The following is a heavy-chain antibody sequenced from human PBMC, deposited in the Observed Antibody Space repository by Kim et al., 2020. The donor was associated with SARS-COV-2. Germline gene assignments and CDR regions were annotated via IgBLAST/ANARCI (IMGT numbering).Heavy chain of an antibody. J-gene: IGHJ6*03. CDR3: ARVGWEPLYYYYYMDV. CDR2: IYTSGST. D-gene: IGHD1-26*01. CDR1: GGSISSYY. Sequence: SETLSLTCTVSGGSISSYYWSWIRQPAGKGLEWIGRIYTSGSTNYNPSLKSRVTMSVDTSKNQFSLKLSSVTAADTAVYYCARVGWEPLYYYYYMDVWGKGTTVTVSS. V-gene: IGHV4-4*07.